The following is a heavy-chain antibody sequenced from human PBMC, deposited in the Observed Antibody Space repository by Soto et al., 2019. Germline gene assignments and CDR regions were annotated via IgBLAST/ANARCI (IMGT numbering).Heavy chain of an antibody. V-gene: IGHV4-59*11. Sequence: SETLSLTCTVSGDSIRNQYWSWIRRPPGKGLEWIGYIDRSGSTKYNPSLESRLTISGHTSKNQFSLKLTSVTAADTALYYCARTLDYGHMDVWGKGTTVTVSS. CDR1: GDSIRNQY. CDR2: IDRSGST. CDR3: ARTLDYGHMDV. D-gene: IGHD3-16*01. J-gene: IGHJ6*03.